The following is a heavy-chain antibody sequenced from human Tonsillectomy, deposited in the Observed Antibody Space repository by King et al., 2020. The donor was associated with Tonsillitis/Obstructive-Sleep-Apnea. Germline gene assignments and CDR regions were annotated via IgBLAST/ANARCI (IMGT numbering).Heavy chain of an antibody. CDR1: GGSFSGYY. J-gene: IGHJ6*03. Sequence: VQLQQWGAGLLKPSETLSLTCAVYGGSFSGYYWSWIRQPPGKGLEWIGEINHSGSTNYNPSLKSRVTISVDTSKNQFSLKLSSVTAADTAVYYCARSDYSNIKYYYYYMDVWGKGTTVTVSS. CDR2: INHSGST. V-gene: IGHV4-34*01. CDR3: ARSDYSNIKYYYYYMDV. D-gene: IGHD4-11*01.